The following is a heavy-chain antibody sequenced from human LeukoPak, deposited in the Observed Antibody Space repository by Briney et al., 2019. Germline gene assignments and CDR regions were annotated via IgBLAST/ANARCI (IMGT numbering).Heavy chain of an antibody. J-gene: IGHJ4*02. D-gene: IGHD1-26*01. CDR1: GFTFSNYW. CDR2: INQDGSEK. V-gene: IGHV3-7*04. Sequence: GGSLRLSCAASGFTFSNYWMSWVRQAPGKGLEWVANINQDGSEKYYVDSVKGRFTISRDNAKNSVNLQTNSLRAEDTALYYCARDGIDYWGQGTLVTVSS. CDR3: ARDGIDY.